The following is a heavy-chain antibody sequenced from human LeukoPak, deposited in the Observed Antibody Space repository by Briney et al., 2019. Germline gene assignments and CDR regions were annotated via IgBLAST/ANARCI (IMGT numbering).Heavy chain of an antibody. CDR3: ARDQTYYDSSGYSLYAFDI. V-gene: IGHV4-34*01. Sequence: PSETLSLTCAVYGGSFSGYYWSWIRQPPRKGLEWIGEINHSGSTNYNPSLKSRVTMSVDTSKNQFSLKLSSVTAADTAVYYCARDQTYYDSSGYSLYAFDIWGQGTMVTVSS. CDR2: INHSGST. CDR1: GGSFSGYY. D-gene: IGHD3-22*01. J-gene: IGHJ3*02.